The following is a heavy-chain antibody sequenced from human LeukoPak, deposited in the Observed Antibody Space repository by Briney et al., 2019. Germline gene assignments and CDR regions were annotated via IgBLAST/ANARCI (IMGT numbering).Heavy chain of an antibody. Sequence: GGSLRPSCAASGFRFNNFAMSWVRQAPGKGLEWVSAISGGGSTIFYADSVKGRFTVSRDNSGNTLFLQMHSLRAEDTAQYYCAKAAMDTTYFDSWGQGTLVTVSS. CDR1: GFRFNNFA. CDR3: AKAAMDTTYFDS. D-gene: IGHD5-18*01. J-gene: IGHJ4*02. CDR2: ISGGGSTI. V-gene: IGHV3-23*01.